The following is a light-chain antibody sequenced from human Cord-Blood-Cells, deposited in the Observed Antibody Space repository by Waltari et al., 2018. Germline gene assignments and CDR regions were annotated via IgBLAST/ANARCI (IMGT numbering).Light chain of an antibody. J-gene: IGLJ3*02. CDR1: SSDVGSYNL. Sequence: QSALTQPASVSGSPGQSITISCPGTSSDVGSYNLVSWDQQHPGKAPKLMIYEGSRRPSGVSNRFSGSKSGNTASLTISGLQAEDEADYYCCSHAGSSTWVFGGGTKLTVL. V-gene: IGLV2-23*01. CDR2: EGS. CDR3: CSHAGSSTWV.